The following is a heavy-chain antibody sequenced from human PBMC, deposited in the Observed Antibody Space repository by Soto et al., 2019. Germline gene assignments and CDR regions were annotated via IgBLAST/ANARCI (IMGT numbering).Heavy chain of an antibody. D-gene: IGHD2-15*01. CDR3: ARALQGYCSGGSCYPQYNWFDP. CDR2: IYWDDDK. Sequence: GPTLVNPTQTLTLTCTFSGFSLSTSGVGVGWIHQPPGKALEWLALIYWDDDKRYSPSLKSRLTITKDTSKNQVVLTMTNMDPVDTATYYCARALQGYCSGGSCYPQYNWFDPWGQGTLVTVSS. J-gene: IGHJ5*02. V-gene: IGHV2-5*02. CDR1: GFSLSTSGVG.